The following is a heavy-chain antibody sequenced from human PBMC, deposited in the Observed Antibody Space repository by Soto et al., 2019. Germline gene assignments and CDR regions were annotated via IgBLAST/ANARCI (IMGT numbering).Heavy chain of an antibody. D-gene: IGHD3-22*01. J-gene: IGHJ4*02. CDR3: AKDPDSTY. Sequence: QSGGSLRLSCAASGFTFSSYGMHWVRQAPGKGLEWVAVISYDGSNKYYADSVKGRFTISRDNSKNTLYLQMNSLRAEDTAVYYCAKDPDSTYWGQGTLVTVSS. CDR1: GFTFSSYG. CDR2: ISYDGSNK. V-gene: IGHV3-30*18.